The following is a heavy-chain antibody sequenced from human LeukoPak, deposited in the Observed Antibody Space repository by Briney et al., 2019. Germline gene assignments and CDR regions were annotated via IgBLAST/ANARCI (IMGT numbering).Heavy chain of an antibody. CDR3: ARDTATGLDV. D-gene: IGHD2-21*02. CDR2: INSDGSST. V-gene: IGHV3-74*01. Sequence: PGGSLRLSCAASGFTFGSYWMHWVRQAPGKGLVWVSRINSDGSSTNQADSVKGRFTISRDNAKKALYLQMNSLRVEDTAVYFCARDTATGLDVWGQGTTVTVSS. CDR1: GFTFGSYW. J-gene: IGHJ6*02.